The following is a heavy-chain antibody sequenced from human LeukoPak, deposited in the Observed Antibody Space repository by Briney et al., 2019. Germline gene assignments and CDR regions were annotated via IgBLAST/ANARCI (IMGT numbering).Heavy chain of an antibody. D-gene: IGHD2-15*01. Sequence: PGGSLRLSCAASEFSVGSNYMTWVRQAPGKGLEWVSLIYSGGSTYYADSVKGRLTISRDNSKNTLYLQMNSLRAEDTAVYYCAKHGLPLVVISAPLDYWGQGTLVTVAS. CDR3: AKHGLPLVVISAPLDY. CDR2: IYSGGST. V-gene: IGHV3-66*04. CDR1: EFSVGSNY. J-gene: IGHJ4*02.